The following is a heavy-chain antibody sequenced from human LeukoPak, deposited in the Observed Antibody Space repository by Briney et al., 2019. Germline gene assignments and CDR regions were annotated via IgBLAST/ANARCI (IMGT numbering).Heavy chain of an antibody. CDR3: VRVNLVEVIPGAFDI. Sequence: SETLSLTCTVSGGSISSYYWSWIRQPPGKGLEWIGYIYYSGSTNYNPSLKSRVTISVDTSKNQFSLILSSVTAADTAVYYCVRVNLVEVIPGAFDIWGQGTMVTVSS. D-gene: IGHD2-15*01. J-gene: IGHJ3*02. CDR1: GGSISSYY. V-gene: IGHV4-59*08. CDR2: IYYSGST.